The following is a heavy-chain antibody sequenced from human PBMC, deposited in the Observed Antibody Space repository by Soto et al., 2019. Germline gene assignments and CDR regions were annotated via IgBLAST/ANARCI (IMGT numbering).Heavy chain of an antibody. D-gene: IGHD6-6*01. CDR2: ISGSGGST. Sequence: EVQLLESGGGLVQPGGSLRLSCAASGFTFSSYAMSWVRQAPGKGLEWVSAISGSGGSTYYADSVKGRFTISRDNSKNTLYLQMNSLRAEDTAVYYCAKYSSSMRKYYYYYYMDVWGKGTTVTVSS. V-gene: IGHV3-23*01. CDR1: GFTFSSYA. J-gene: IGHJ6*03. CDR3: AKYSSSMRKYYYYYYMDV.